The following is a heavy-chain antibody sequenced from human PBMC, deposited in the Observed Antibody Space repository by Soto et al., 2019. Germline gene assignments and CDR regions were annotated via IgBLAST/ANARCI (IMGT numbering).Heavy chain of an antibody. CDR2: IYCNGGKT. D-gene: IGHD1-1*01. J-gene: IGHJ6*03. CDR1: GFTFDDYG. CDR3: AREMEPSTVYYYYMDV. V-gene: IGHV3-20*01. Sequence: GGSLRLSCAASGFTFDDYGMSWVRQVPGKGLEWVSSIYCNGGKTAYADSVRGRFTISRDNDKNYLYLQMNSLRAEDTDLYHCAREMEPSTVYYYYMDVWGKGTTVTVSS.